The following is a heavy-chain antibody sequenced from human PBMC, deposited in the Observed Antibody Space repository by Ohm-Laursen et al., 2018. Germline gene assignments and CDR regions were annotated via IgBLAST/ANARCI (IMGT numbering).Heavy chain of an antibody. Sequence: GTLSLTCPVSGDSISNSAYYWGWTRQPPGKSLEWIGSIDSRGNTYYNPSLRSRVTISADTSKNQFSLKLSSVTAADTAVYYCARGFSGWWGRIDYWGQGILVTVSS. CDR3: ARGFSGWWGRIDY. CDR1: GDSISNSAYY. CDR2: IDSRGNT. J-gene: IGHJ4*02. D-gene: IGHD6-19*01. V-gene: IGHV4-39*01.